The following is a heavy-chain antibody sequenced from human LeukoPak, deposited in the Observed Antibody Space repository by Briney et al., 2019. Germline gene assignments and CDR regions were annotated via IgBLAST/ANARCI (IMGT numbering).Heavy chain of an antibody. CDR3: ARASSWYVLDY. D-gene: IGHD6-19*01. J-gene: IGHJ4*02. CDR1: GESFSGYY. Sequence: SETLSLTCAVYGESFSGYYWSWIRQPPGKGLEWIGEINHSGGTNYNPSLKSRVTISVDTSKNQFSLNLSSVTAADTAVYYCARASSWYVLDYWGQGALVTVSS. V-gene: IGHV4-34*01. CDR2: INHSGGT.